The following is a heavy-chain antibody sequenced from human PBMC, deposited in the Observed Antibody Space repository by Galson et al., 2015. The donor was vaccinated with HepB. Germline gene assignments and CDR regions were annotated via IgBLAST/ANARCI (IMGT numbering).Heavy chain of an antibody. J-gene: IGHJ3*02. Sequence: SVKVSCKVSGYTLTELSMHWVRQAPGKGLEWMGGFDPEDGETIYAQKFQGRVTMTEDTSTDTAYMELSSLRSEDTAVYYCATASTPPSIVGACDAFDIWGQGTMVTVSS. CDR2: FDPEDGET. CDR1: GYTLTELS. V-gene: IGHV1-24*01. CDR3: ATASTPPSIVGACDAFDI. D-gene: IGHD1-26*01.